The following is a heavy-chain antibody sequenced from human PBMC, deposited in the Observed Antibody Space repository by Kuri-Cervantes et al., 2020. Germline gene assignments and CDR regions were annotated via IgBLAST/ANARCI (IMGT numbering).Heavy chain of an antibody. CDR2: IYSGGST. CDR1: GFTFDDYA. J-gene: IGHJ4*02. CDR3: ARAGKALDY. Sequence: GESLKISCAASGFTFDDYAMHWVRQAPGKGLEWVSVIYSGGSTYYADSVKGRFTASRDNAKNSLYLQMNSLRAEDTAVYYCARAGKALDYWGQGTLVTVSS. D-gene: IGHD1-26*01. V-gene: IGHV3-66*01.